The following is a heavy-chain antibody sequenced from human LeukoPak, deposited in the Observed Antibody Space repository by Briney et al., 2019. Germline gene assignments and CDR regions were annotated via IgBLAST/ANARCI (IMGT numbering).Heavy chain of an antibody. CDR2: INSDGSDI. CDR3: GRGKSPAAVDD. J-gene: IGHJ4*02. Sequence: PGGSLRLSCAASGFIFSNYYMHWVRQPPGKGLVWVSHINSDGSDINYADSVKGRFTISRDNAKNTLYLQMNSLGVEDTALYYCGRGKSPAAVDDWGQGTLVTVPS. D-gene: IGHD2-2*01. V-gene: IGHV3-74*01. CDR1: GFIFSNYY.